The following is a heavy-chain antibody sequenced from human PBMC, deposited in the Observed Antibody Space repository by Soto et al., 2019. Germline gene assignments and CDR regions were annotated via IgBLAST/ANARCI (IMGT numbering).Heavy chain of an antibody. D-gene: IGHD2-8*01. CDR3: AKKGLGSLKTFCSNSDCHYAFDL. CDR2: ISGGGDGT. V-gene: IGHV3-23*01. Sequence: EVQLLESGGGLVQPGGSLRLSCAASGFTFINYAMIWVRQAPGKGLEWVSTISGGGDGTYYADSVKGHFTISRDNSKNTLYLQMNSLRAEDTAIYYCAKKGLGSLKTFCSNSDCHYAFDLWGQGTVDTVSS. CDR1: GFTFINYA. J-gene: IGHJ3*01.